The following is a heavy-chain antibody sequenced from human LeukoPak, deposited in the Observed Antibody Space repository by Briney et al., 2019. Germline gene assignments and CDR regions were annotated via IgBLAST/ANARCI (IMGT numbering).Heavy chain of an antibody. CDR3: ARAHLIAAPGYNWFDP. CDR2: INPNSGGT. J-gene: IGHJ5*02. D-gene: IGHD6-13*01. CDR1: GYTFTGFY. Sequence: ASVKVSCKASGYTFTGFYMHWVRQAPGQGLEWMGWINPNSGGTNYAQKFQGRVTMTRDTSINTAYMELSSLRSDDTPVFYCARAHLIAAPGYNWFDPWGQGTLVTVSS. V-gene: IGHV1-2*02.